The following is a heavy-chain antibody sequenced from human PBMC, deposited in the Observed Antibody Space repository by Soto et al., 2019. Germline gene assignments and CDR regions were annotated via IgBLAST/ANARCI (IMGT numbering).Heavy chain of an antibody. D-gene: IGHD6-6*01. V-gene: IGHV1-18*01. CDR1: GYMFTTYG. CDR3: ARTGGGMAARPLEY. J-gene: IGHJ4*02. Sequence: QVQLMQSGGEVKMPGASVEVSCKTSGYMFTTYGMSWVRQAPGQGLEWMAWISAYNGNKKYAQKFEGRVTMTTDSVTSTVSIELRDLTSDDTAIYYCARTGGGMAARPLEYWGQGTLVIVSS. CDR2: ISAYNGNK.